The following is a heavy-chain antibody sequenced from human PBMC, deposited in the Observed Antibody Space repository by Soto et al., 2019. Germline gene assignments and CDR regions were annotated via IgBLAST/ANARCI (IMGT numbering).Heavy chain of an antibody. CDR3: ARWNTGYGNFDY. CDR2: TSPAGSST. D-gene: IGHD5-12*01. CDR1: GFTVTSYW. V-gene: IGHV3-74*01. Sequence: DVQLVESGGGIVQPGGSLRLSCAASGFTVTSYWMHWVHQAPGKGLVWVSRTSPAGSSTYYADFVRGRFTISKDTAKNTLYLQINSLGAEDTAVYYCARWNTGYGNFDYWGQGTLVTVSS. J-gene: IGHJ4*02.